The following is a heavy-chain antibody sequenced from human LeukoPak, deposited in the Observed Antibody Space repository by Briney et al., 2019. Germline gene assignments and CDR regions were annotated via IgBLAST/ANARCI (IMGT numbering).Heavy chain of an antibody. V-gene: IGHV1-69*05. Sequence: GASVKVSCKASGYTFTGYYMHLVRQAPGQGLEWMGGIIPIFGTANYAQKFQGRVTITTDESTSTAYMELSSLRSEDTAVYYCARDRGRLEESPNWFDPWGQGTLVTVSS. CDR2: IIPIFGTA. CDR1: GYTFTGYY. J-gene: IGHJ5*02. CDR3: ARDRGRLEESPNWFDP.